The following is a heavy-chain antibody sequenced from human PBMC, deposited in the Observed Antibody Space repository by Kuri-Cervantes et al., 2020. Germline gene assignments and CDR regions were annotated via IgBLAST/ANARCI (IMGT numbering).Heavy chain of an antibody. CDR1: GFTFSTYA. CDR3: AEDCSDSSGYYRDAFDI. CDR2: SSWYSCSI. V-gene: IGHV3-9*01. D-gene: IGHD3-22*01. Sequence: SLKISCAASGFTFSTYAMHWVRQAPGKGLEWVSSSSWYSCSIGYADSVKGRFTISRDNAKNPLYLQMNSLRAEDAALYYCAEDCSDSSGYYRDAFDIWGQGTMVTVSS. J-gene: IGHJ3*02.